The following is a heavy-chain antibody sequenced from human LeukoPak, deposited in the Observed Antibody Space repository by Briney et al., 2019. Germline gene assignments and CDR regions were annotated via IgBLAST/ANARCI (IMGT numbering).Heavy chain of an antibody. D-gene: IGHD5-24*01. CDR1: GYTFTSYD. Sequence: ASVKVSCKASGYTFTSYDINWVRQATGQGLEWMGWMNPTSGHTGYAQKFQGRVTMTRNTSITTVYMELSSLRSEDTAVYYCARAPAGMAIIYDGDYWGQGTLVTVSS. J-gene: IGHJ4*02. CDR2: MNPTSGHT. V-gene: IGHV1-8*01. CDR3: ARAPAGMAIIYDGDY.